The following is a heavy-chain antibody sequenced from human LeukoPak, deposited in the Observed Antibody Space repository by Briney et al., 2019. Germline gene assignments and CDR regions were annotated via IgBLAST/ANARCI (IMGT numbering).Heavy chain of an antibody. CDR2: ISAYNGNT. D-gene: IGHD1-26*01. J-gene: IGHJ3*02. Sequence: ASVKVSCKASGYTFTSYGISWVRQAPGQGLEWMEWISAYNGNTNYAQKLQGRVTMTTDTSTSTAYMELSSLRSEDTAVYYCAAPKEGATMVDAFDIWGQGTMVTVSS. V-gene: IGHV1-18*01. CDR3: AAPKEGATMVDAFDI. CDR1: GYTFTSYG.